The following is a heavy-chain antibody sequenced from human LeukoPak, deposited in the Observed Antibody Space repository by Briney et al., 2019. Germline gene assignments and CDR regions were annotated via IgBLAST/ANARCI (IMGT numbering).Heavy chain of an antibody. J-gene: IGHJ6*02. Sequence: SETLSLTCTASGGSISGHYWSWIRQPPGKTLEWIGHIHYSGSTDYNLSLKSRVTISVDTSKNQFSLSLSSVTAADTAVYYCARLHSSGWSRHYYYYGMDVWGQGTTVTVSS. CDR2: IHYSGST. CDR1: GGSISGHY. CDR3: ARLHSSGWSRHYYYYGMDV. V-gene: IGHV4-59*11. D-gene: IGHD6-19*01.